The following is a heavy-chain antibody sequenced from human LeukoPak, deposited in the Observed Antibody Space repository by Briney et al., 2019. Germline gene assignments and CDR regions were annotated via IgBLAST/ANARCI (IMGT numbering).Heavy chain of an antibody. V-gene: IGHV4-34*01. Sequence: SETLSLTCAVYGGSFSGYYWSWLRQPPGKGLEWIGEINHSGGTNYNPSLKSRVTISVDTSKNQFSLKLSSVTAADTAVYYCARLLRGGRDTPMVTMIVVRAKSGAFDIWGQGTMVTVSS. CDR2: INHSGGT. J-gene: IGHJ3*02. CDR1: GGSFSGYY. D-gene: IGHD3-22*01. CDR3: ARLLRGGRDTPMVTMIVVRAKSGAFDI.